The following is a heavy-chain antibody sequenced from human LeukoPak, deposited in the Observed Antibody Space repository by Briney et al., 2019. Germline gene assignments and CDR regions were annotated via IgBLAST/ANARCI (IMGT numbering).Heavy chain of an antibody. J-gene: IGHJ3*02. CDR3: ARDGNWGSLRGAFDI. D-gene: IGHD7-27*01. V-gene: IGHV1-69*13. CDR2: IIPIFGTA. Sequence: SVKVSCKASGGTFSSYAISWVRQAPGQGLEWMGGIIPIFGTANYAQKFQGRVTITADESTSTAYMELSSLRSEDTAVYYCARDGNWGSLRGAFDIWGQGTIVTVSS. CDR1: GGTFSSYA.